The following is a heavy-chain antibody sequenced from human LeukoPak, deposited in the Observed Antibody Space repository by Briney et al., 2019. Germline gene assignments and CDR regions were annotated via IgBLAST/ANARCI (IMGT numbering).Heavy chain of an antibody. CDR3: ARVSGYYYGSGSYSPVVDGMDV. Sequence: GGSLRLSCAASGFTFSSYSMNWVRQAPGKGLEWVSYISSSGSTIYCADSVKGRFTISRDNAKNSLYLQMNSLRAEDTAVYYCARVSGYYYGSGSYSPVVDGMDVWGQGTTVTVSS. D-gene: IGHD3-10*01. CDR1: GFTFSSYS. J-gene: IGHJ6*02. CDR2: ISSSGSTI. V-gene: IGHV3-48*04.